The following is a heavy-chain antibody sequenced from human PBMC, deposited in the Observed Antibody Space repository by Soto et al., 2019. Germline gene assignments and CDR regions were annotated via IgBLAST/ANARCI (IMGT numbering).Heavy chain of an antibody. Sequence: GGSLRLSCAASGFTFSSYAMSWVRQAPGKGLEWVGRIKSKTDGGTTDYAAPVKGRFTISRDDSKNTLYLQMNSLKTEDTAVYYCSWVPAAIQWGQVTLVTVSS. CDR3: SWVPAAIQ. D-gene: IGHD2-2*01. CDR1: GFTFSSYA. CDR2: IKSKTDGGTT. V-gene: IGHV3-15*01. J-gene: IGHJ4*02.